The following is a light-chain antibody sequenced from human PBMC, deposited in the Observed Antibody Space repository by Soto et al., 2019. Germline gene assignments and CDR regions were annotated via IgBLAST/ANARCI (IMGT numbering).Light chain of an antibody. J-gene: IGLJ3*02. Sequence: QSALTQPASVYGSPGQSITISCTGTSSDVGSYNYVSWYQRHPGKAPKLMIYEVSYRPSGVSNRFSGSKSGHTASLTISGLQAEDEADYYCSSYASSDTLVFGGGTKVTVL. CDR2: EVS. CDR3: SSYASSDTLV. V-gene: IGLV2-14*01. CDR1: SSDVGSYNY.